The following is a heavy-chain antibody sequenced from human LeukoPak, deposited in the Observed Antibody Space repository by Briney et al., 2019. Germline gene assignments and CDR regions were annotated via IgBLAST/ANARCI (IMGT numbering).Heavy chain of an antibody. CDR1: GFTFSSYG. J-gene: IGHJ6*03. V-gene: IGHV3-30*02. CDR2: IRYDGSNK. CDR3: ARRSSSGWYPDYYYYMDV. D-gene: IGHD6-19*01. Sequence: PGGSLRLSCAASGFTFSSYGMHWVRQAPGKGLEWVAFIRYDGSNKYYADSVKGRFTISRDNSKNTLYLKMNSLRGEDTAVYYCARRSSSGWYPDYYYYMDVWGKGTTVTISS.